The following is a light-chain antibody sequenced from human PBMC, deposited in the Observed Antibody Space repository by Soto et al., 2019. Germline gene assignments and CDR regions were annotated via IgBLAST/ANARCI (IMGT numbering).Light chain of an antibody. V-gene: IGLV1-47*02. Sequence: QSVLTQSPSVSGAPGQRVFISCSGSSSNIGGTNYAYWYQQLPGAAPKLLMHSNNLRPSGVPERISGSKSGTSASLAISGLRSEDEAVYYCASWDDRLGAVIFGGGTKVTV. CDR3: ASWDDRLGAVI. CDR1: SSNIGGTNY. CDR2: SNN. J-gene: IGLJ2*01.